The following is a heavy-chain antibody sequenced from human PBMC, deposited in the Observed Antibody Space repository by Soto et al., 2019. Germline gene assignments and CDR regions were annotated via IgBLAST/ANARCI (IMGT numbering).Heavy chain of an antibody. Sequence: VNVSCKASGDTFSGYPINWVRQAPGEGLEWMGRIIPVIGTTNDAQRFEGGVTFTADESTNTAYMELRGLLSGDTAVYYCARDGGFGELKYWGPGTLVTVSS. CDR2: IIPVIGTT. J-gene: IGHJ4*02. V-gene: IGHV1-69*11. D-gene: IGHD3-10*01. CDR3: ARDGGFGELKY. CDR1: GDTFSGYP.